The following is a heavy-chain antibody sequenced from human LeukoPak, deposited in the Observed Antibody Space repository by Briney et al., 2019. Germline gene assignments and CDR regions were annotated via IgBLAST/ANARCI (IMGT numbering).Heavy chain of an antibody. CDR1: GFTFSSHW. V-gene: IGHV3-7*01. CDR3: ARDEMATHDY. CDR2: IKYDGSEK. D-gene: IGHD5-24*01. J-gene: IGHJ4*02. Sequence: GGSLRLSCATSGFTFSSHWMSWVRLAPGRGLEWVANIKYDGSEKYYVDSLKGRFTISRDNAKNSLYLQMNSLRAEDTAVYYCARDEMATHDYWGQGTLVTVSS.